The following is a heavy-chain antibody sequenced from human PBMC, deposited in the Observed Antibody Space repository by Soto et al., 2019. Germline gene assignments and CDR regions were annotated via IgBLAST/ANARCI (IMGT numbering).Heavy chain of an antibody. J-gene: IGHJ5*02. Sequence: QVQLQESGPGLVKPSQTLSLTCTVFGDSIGNGGFYYSWIRQHPGQGLEWVGYIFHSGSTLSNPSLRSRVTLSADTSKNQLFLKLTSVTAADTAVYYCARGGIAGHWFDPWGQGTLVTVSA. CDR3: ARGGIAGHWFDP. CDR2: IFHSGST. V-gene: IGHV4-31*03. CDR1: GDSIGNGGFY. D-gene: IGHD2-15*01.